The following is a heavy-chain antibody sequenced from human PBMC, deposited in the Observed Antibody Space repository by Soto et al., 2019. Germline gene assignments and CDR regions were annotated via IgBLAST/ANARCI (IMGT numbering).Heavy chain of an antibody. CDR3: ARGGSSSDNGMDV. CDR1: GFTFSRYS. CDR2: ISSGSLSI. Sequence: PGGSLRLSCAASGFTFSRYSMNWVRQTPGKGLEWVSYISSGSLSIYYADSVKGRFTVSRDNAKNSLFLQMNSLRDDDTAVYYCARGGSSSDNGMDVWGQGTTVTVSS. V-gene: IGHV3-48*02. D-gene: IGHD3-16*01. J-gene: IGHJ6*02.